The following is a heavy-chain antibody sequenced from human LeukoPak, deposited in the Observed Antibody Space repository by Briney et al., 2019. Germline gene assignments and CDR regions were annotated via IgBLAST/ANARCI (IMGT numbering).Heavy chain of an antibody. D-gene: IGHD3-22*01. V-gene: IGHV1-2*06. CDR1: GYTFTGYY. CDR2: INPNSGGT. J-gene: IGHJ4*02. Sequence: ASVKVSCKASGYTFTGYYMHWVRQAPGQGLEWMGRINPNSGGTNYAQKFQGRVTMTRDTSISTAYMELSRLRSDDTAVYYCASGLSITMIVVVQPFNYWGQGTLVTVSS. CDR3: ASGLSITMIVVVQPFNY.